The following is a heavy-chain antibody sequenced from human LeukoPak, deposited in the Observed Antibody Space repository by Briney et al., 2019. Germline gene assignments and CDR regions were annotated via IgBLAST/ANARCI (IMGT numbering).Heavy chain of an antibody. D-gene: IGHD1-20*01. CDR1: GFPFSSYA. CDR2: ISGSGGST. V-gene: IGHV3-23*01. Sequence: GGSLRLSCEASGFPFSSYAMNWVRQAPGKGLEWVSTISGSGGSTYCADSVKGRFTISRDNSKNTLYLQMNSLRVEDSAVYYCAKTGNYNWNGFDYWGQGTLVTVSS. J-gene: IGHJ4*02. CDR3: AKTGNYNWNGFDY.